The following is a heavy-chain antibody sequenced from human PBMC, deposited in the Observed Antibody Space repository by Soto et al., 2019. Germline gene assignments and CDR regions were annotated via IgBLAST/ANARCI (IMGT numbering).Heavy chain of an antibody. V-gene: IGHV4-34*01. CDR3: ARGNWGTNYYYYMDV. Sequence: SETLSLTCAVYGGSFSGYYWSWIRQPPGKGLEWIGEINHSGSTNYNPSLKSRVTISVDTSKNQFSLKLSSVTAADTAVYYCARGNWGTNYYYYMDVWGKGTTVTVSS. CDR2: INHSGST. J-gene: IGHJ6*03. CDR1: GGSFSGYY. D-gene: IGHD7-27*01.